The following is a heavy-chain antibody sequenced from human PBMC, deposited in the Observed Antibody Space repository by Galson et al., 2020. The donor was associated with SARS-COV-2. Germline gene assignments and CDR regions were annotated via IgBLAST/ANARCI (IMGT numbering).Heavy chain of an antibody. V-gene: IGHV3-30*02. Sequence: GESLKISCAASGFTFSSYGMHWVRQAPGKGLEWVTFIHYNGNNKYYADSVKGRFTISRDNSKNTLYLQMNSLRVEDTAVYYCVRVWYFDVWGRGTLVTVSS. CDR3: VRVWYFDV. J-gene: IGHJ2*01. CDR2: IHYNGNNK. CDR1: GFTFSSYG.